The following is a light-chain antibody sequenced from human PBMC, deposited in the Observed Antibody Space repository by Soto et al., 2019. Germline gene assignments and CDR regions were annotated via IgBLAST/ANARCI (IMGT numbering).Light chain of an antibody. V-gene: IGKV3-20*01. J-gene: IGKJ1*01. CDR2: GAS. Sequence: EMVLTQSPGTLSLPPRERATLSCRASQSVSNSYLAWYQQKLGQAPRLLIYGASTRAPGIPDRFSGSGSGTDFTLTISRLEPEDFALYYCQQYGSSTRTFGQGTKVEIK. CDR1: QSVSNSY. CDR3: QQYGSSTRT.